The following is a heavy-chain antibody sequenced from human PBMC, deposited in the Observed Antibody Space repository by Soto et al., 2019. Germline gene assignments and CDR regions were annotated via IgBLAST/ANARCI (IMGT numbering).Heavy chain of an antibody. D-gene: IGHD1-26*01. Sequence: QAGGSLRLSCAASGFSFNTYGMHWVRQAPGKGLEWVAVTSSDGSYKDYADSVRGRFTTSRDNSKNTLYLQMDSLRAEDSAMYYCGKKESGSYYEGSDYWGQGTLVTVSS. CDR3: GKKESGSYYEGSDY. V-gene: IGHV3-30*18. CDR2: TSSDGSYK. J-gene: IGHJ4*02. CDR1: GFSFNTYG.